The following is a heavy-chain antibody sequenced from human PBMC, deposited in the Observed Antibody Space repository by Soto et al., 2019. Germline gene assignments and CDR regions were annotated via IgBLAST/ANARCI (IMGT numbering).Heavy chain of an antibody. V-gene: IGHV3-33*01. Sequence: QVQLVESGGGVVQPGRSLRLSCAASGFTFSNYGMHWVRQAPGKGLEWVAVIWYAGNNKYYADSVKGRFTISRDNSKNTLYLEMNNLRAEETAVYYCARDLSYLEWNYYGMDVWGQGTTVTVSS. CDR2: IWYAGNNK. CDR1: GFTFSNYG. J-gene: IGHJ6*02. D-gene: IGHD3-3*01. CDR3: ARDLSYLEWNYYGMDV.